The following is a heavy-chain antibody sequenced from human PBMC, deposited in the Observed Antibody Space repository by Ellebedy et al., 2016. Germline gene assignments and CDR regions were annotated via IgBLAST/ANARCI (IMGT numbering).Heavy chain of an antibody. V-gene: IGHV4-39*01. J-gene: IGHJ3*02. CDR3: ARHDSSSLGHDAFDI. Sequence: SETLSLXXTVSGGSISDTIYYWGWIRQPPGKGLEWIGSIFHSGRTYYNPSLKSRVTVSLDTSKNQFSLRLSSVTAADTAVYYCARHDSSSLGHDAFDIWGQGTMVTVS. CDR1: GGSISDTIYY. CDR2: IFHSGRT. D-gene: IGHD2-2*01.